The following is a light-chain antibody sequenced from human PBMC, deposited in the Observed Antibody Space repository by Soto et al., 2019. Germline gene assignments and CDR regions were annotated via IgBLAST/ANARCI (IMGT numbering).Light chain of an antibody. J-gene: IGKJ1*01. CDR2: KAA. V-gene: IGKV1-5*03. CDR1: DNIAPW. Sequence: DIQMTQSPSTLSASVGDRVAITCRASDNIAPWVAWYQQKPGKAPKLLIYKAANLADEVPSRFASGGSGTDFTLNITRLQADDFATYYCQHYNSFSRTFGQGTKVEV. CDR3: QHYNSFSRT.